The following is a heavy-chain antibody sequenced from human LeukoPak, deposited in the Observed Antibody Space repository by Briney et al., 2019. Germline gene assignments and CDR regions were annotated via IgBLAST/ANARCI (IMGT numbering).Heavy chain of an antibody. CDR3: ARYDSLGDPPDY. V-gene: IGHV1-69*13. D-gene: IGHD2-21*01. CDR2: IIPIFGTA. Sequence: ASVKVSCKASGGTFSSYAISWVRQAPGQGLEWMGGIIPIFGTANYAQKFQGRATITADESTSTAYMELSSLRSEDTAVYYCARYDSLGDPPDYWGQGTLVTVSS. CDR1: GGTFSSYA. J-gene: IGHJ4*02.